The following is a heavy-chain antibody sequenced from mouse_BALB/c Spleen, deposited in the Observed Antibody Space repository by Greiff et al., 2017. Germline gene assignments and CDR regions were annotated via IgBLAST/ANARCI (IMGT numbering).Heavy chain of an antibody. V-gene: IGHV2-6-5*01. CDR3: SKQGPYGSTLDY. CDR1: GFSLTDYG. J-gene: IGHJ2*01. D-gene: IGHD1-1*01. CDR2: IWGGGST. Sequence: VQLQESGPGLVAPSQSLSITCTVSGFSLTDYGVSWIRQPPGKGLEWLGLIWGGGSTYYYSALKSRLSISKDNSKSQVFLKMNSLQTDATAMYYCSKQGPYGSTLDYWGQGTTLTVSS.